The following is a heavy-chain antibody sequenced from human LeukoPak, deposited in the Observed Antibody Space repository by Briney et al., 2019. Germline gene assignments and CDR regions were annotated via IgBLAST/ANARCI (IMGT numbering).Heavy chain of an antibody. CDR3: ARVARDRGDAFDI. CDR1: GGSISSGSYY. J-gene: IGHJ3*02. V-gene: IGHV4-61*02. Sequence: PSQTLSLTCTVSGGSISSGSYYWSWIRQPAGKGLEWIGRIYTSGSTNYNPSLKSRVTISVDTSKNQFSLKLSSVTAADTAVYYCARVARDRGDAFDIWGQGTMVTVSS. CDR2: IYTSGST. D-gene: IGHD3-22*01.